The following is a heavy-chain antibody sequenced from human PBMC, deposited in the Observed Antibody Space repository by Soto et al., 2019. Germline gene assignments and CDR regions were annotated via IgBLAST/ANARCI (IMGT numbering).Heavy chain of an antibody. D-gene: IGHD1-26*01. Sequence: QVQLVQSGAEVKKPGASVKVSCKASGYTFTSYGISWVRQAPGQGLEWMGWISAYNGNTNYAQKLQGRVTMTTDTSTSTAYMELRSLRSDDTGVYYCARDWVPSGIVGAYYYYYYYGMDVWGQGTTV. J-gene: IGHJ6*02. CDR2: ISAYNGNT. V-gene: IGHV1-18*01. CDR1: GYTFTSYG. CDR3: ARDWVPSGIVGAYYYYYYYGMDV.